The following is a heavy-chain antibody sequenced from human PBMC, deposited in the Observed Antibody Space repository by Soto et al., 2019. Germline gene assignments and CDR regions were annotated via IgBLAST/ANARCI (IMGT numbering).Heavy chain of an antibody. V-gene: IGHV4-28*01. Sequence: NPSETLSLTCAVSGYSISSSNWWGWIRQPPGKGLEWIGFIYYSGSTYNNPSLKSRVTMSVDTSKNQFSLNLSSVTAVDTAVYYCAKTVGHKNDYYGIDVWGQGTTVTVSS. J-gene: IGHJ6*02. D-gene: IGHD1-1*01. CDR1: GYSISSSNW. CDR3: AKTVGHKNDYYGIDV. CDR2: IYYSGST.